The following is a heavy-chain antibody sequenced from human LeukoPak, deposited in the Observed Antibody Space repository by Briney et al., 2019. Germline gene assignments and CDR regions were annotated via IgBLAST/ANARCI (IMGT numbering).Heavy chain of an antibody. V-gene: IGHV3-30*02. J-gene: IGHJ3*02. D-gene: IGHD2-15*01. CDR1: GFTFSSYG. CDR3: ARPRLEYCSGGSCFDAFDI. CDR2: IRYDGSNE. Sequence: GGSLRLPCAASGFTFSSYGMHWVRQAPGKGLEWVSFIRYDGSNEYYADSVRGRFTISRDNSKNTLYLQMNSLTAEDTAIYSCARPRLEYCSGGSCFDAFDIWGQGTMVTVSS.